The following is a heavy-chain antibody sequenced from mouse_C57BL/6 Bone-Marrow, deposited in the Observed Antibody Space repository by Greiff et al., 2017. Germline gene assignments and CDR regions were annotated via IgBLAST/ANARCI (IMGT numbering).Heavy chain of an antibody. CDR2: ISNLAYSI. CDR3: TRDGDWYFDV. CDR1: GFTFSDYG. V-gene: IGHV5-15*04. Sequence: EVKVEQSGGGLVQPGGSLKLSCAASGFTFSDYGMAWVRQAPRKGPEWVAFISNLAYSIYYADTVTGRFTISRENSTNTLYLQRSSLKSEDTAMYYCTRDGDWYFDVWGTGTTVTVSS. D-gene: IGHD1-1*02. J-gene: IGHJ1*03.